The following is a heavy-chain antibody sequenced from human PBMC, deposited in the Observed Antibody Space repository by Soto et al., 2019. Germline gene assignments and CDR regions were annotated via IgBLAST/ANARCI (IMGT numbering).Heavy chain of an antibody. CDR3: ARDDYGGNDSVDY. CDR1: GGTFSSYT. CDR2: IIPILGIA. J-gene: IGHJ4*02. Sequence: QVQLVQSGAEVKKPGSSVKVSCKASGGTFSSYTISWVRQAPGQGLEWMGRIIPILGIANYAQKVQGRVTITADKSTSTAYMELSSLRSEDTAVYYCARDDYGGNDSVDYWGQGTLVTVSS. D-gene: IGHD4-17*01. V-gene: IGHV1-69*08.